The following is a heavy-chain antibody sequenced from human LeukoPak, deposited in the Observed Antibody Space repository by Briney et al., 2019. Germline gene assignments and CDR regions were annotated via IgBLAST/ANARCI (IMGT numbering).Heavy chain of an antibody. V-gene: IGHV1-69*13. CDR3: AEGYYDPGALDI. CDR1: GGTFSSYA. J-gene: IGHJ3*02. Sequence: ASVKVSCKASGGTFSSYAISWVRQAPGQGLEWMGGIIPIFGTANYAQKFQGRVTITADESTSTAYMELSSLRSEDTAVYYCAEGYYDPGALDIWGQGTMVTVSS. CDR2: IIPIFGTA. D-gene: IGHD3-22*01.